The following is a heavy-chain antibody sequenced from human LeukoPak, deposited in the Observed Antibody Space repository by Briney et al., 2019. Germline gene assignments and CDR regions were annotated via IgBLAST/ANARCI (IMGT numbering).Heavy chain of an antibody. CDR2: ISGSGGST. J-gene: IGHJ4*02. CDR1: GFTVSSNY. CDR3: AKEESRTLDY. Sequence: GGSLRLSCAASGFTVSSNYMSWVRQAPGKGLEWVSAISGSGGSTYYADSVKGRFTISRDNSKNTLYLQMNSLRAEDTAVYYCAKEESRTLDYWGQGTLVTVSS. V-gene: IGHV3-23*01.